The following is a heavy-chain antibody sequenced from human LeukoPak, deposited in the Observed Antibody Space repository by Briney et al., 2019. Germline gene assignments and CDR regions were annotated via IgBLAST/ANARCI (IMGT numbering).Heavy chain of an antibody. CDR2: IIPIFGTA. CDR3: ASRYCSSTSCYLPLYYYYGMDV. J-gene: IGHJ6*02. D-gene: IGHD2-2*01. V-gene: IGHV1-69*01. Sequence: SVKVSCKASGGTFSSYAISWVRQAPGQGLEWMGGIIPIFGTANYARKFQGRVTITADESTSTAYMELSSLRSEDTAVYYCASRYCSSTSCYLPLYYYYGMDVWGQGTTVTVSS. CDR1: GGTFSSYA.